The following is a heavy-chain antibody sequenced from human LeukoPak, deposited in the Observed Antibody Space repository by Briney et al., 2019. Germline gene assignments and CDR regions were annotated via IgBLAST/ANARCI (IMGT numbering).Heavy chain of an antibody. J-gene: IGHJ4*02. Sequence: PGGSLRLSCAASGFTLSDYWMTWVRQVPGKGLEWVANVGRDGSEKNYVDSVKGRFTITRDNAKKSLSLEMNCLRVEDTALYYCARVGAWGQQRVFENWGQGTLVTVSS. D-gene: IGHD1/OR15-1a*01. CDR2: VGRDGSEK. V-gene: IGHV3-7*01. CDR3: ARVGAWGQQRVFEN. CDR1: GFTLSDYW.